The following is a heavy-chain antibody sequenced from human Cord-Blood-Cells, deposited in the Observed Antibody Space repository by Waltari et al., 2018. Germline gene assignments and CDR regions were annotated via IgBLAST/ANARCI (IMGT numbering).Heavy chain of an antibody. V-gene: IGHV1-24*01. CDR1: GYTLTELS. J-gene: IGHJ4*02. D-gene: IGHD3-10*01. CDR3: VHLSGSGSYYNYFDY. CDR2: FDPEDGET. Sequence: QVQLVQSGAEVKKPGASVKVSCTVSGYTLTELSMHWVRQAPGKGLEWMGGFDPEDGETIYAQKFQGRVTMTEDTSTDTAYMELSSLRSEDTAVYYCVHLSGSGSYYNYFDYWGQGTLVTVSS.